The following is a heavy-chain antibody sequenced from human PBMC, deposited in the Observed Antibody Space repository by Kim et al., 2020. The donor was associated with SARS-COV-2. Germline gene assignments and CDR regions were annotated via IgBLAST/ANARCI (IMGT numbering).Heavy chain of an antibody. CDR3: ARDSHYYDSSGYLY. D-gene: IGHD3-22*01. J-gene: IGHJ4*02. Sequence: NPPRKSRVTISVDTSKNQFSLKLSSVTAADTAVYYCARDSHYYDSSGYLYWGQGTLVTVSS. V-gene: IGHV4-31*02.